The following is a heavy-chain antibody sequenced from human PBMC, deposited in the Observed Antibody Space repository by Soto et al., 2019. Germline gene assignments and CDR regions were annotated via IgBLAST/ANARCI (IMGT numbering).Heavy chain of an antibody. D-gene: IGHD2-2*01. J-gene: IGHJ4*02. V-gene: IGHV1-18*01. Sequence: ASVKVSCKASGYTFTSYGISWVRQAPGQGLEWMGWISAYNGNTNYAQKLQGRVTMTTDTSTSTAYMELRSLRSDDTTVYYCARTYCSSTSCYATFDYWGQGTLVTVSS. CDR1: GYTFTSYG. CDR2: ISAYNGNT. CDR3: ARTYCSSTSCYATFDY.